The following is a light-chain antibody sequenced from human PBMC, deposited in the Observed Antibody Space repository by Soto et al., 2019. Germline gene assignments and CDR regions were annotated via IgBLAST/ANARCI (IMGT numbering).Light chain of an antibody. J-gene: IGLJ3*02. Sequence: QSALTQPASVSGSPGQSITISCAGTSSDVGAYNYVSWYQQHPGKAPKLVIYEVGDRPSGVPDRFSGSKSGASAALVITGLRADDEADYYCQSYDNNVSGWVFGGGTKLTVL. CDR1: SSDVGAYNY. V-gene: IGLV2-14*01. CDR3: QSYDNNVSGWV. CDR2: EVG.